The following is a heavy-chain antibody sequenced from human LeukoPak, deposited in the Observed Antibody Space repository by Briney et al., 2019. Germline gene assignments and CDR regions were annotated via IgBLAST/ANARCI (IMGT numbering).Heavy chain of an antibody. CDR1: GDSVSGNSLA. CDR3: ARESGAAFDI. J-gene: IGHJ3*02. CDR2: TYYRSKWYN. Sequence: SQTLPLTCAISGDSVSGNSLAWNWIRQSPSRGLEWLGRTYYRSKWYNDYAESVKSRISINSDTSKNQFSLQLNSATPEDTAVYYCARESGAAFDIWGQGTMVTVSS. V-gene: IGHV6-1*01.